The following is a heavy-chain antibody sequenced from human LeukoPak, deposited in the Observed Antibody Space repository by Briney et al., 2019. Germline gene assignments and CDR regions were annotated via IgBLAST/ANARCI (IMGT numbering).Heavy chain of an antibody. Sequence: ETLSLTCGISGDSIVGTNWWSWVRQAPGKGLVWVSLISGDESSTSYADSVKGRFTISRDNAKNTLFLQMNSLRAEDTAVYYCAGGSTLDRGLVYYWGQGTLVTVSS. J-gene: IGHJ4*02. V-gene: IGHV3-74*01. CDR2: ISGDESST. CDR3: AGGSTLDRGLVYY. D-gene: IGHD3-10*01. CDR1: GDSIVGTNW.